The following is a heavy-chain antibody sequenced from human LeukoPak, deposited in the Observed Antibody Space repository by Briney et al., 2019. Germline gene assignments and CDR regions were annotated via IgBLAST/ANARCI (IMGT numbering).Heavy chain of an antibody. CDR3: ARERLGATKRVVNYDFDL. J-gene: IGHJ2*01. V-gene: IGHV3-13*01. CDR2: IGTAGDT. CDR1: GFTLSNYD. D-gene: IGHD1-7*01. Sequence: GGSLRLSCAASGFTLSNYDMHWVRQAAGKGLEWISTIGTAGDTYYLASVEGRFTISRENAKNSLYLQINSLRAGDTAIYYCARERLGATKRVVNYDFDLWGRGTLVTVSS.